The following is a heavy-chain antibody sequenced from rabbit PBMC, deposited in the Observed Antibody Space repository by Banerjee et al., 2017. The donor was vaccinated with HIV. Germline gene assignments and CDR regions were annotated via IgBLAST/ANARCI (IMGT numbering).Heavy chain of an antibody. Sequence: QEQLEESGGDLVKPEGSLTLTCTASGFSFSSSYWICWVRQAPGKGLEWIACISAGSSGTTYYASWAKGRFTISEPSSTTVTLQMTSLTAADTATYFCARGTDTTTTGLDLWGQGTLVTVS. V-gene: IGHV1S45*01. CDR1: GFSFSSSYW. J-gene: IGHJ3*01. CDR2: ISAGSSGTT. D-gene: IGHD1-1*01. CDR3: ARGTDTTTTGLDL.